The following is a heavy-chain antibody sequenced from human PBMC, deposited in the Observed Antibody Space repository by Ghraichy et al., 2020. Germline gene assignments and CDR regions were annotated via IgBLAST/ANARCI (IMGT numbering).Heavy chain of an antibody. CDR2: IRYDGSNK. CDR1: GFTFSSYG. V-gene: IGHV3-30*02. CDR3: AKTLMGGAYYYYMDV. J-gene: IGHJ6*03. D-gene: IGHD1-26*01. Sequence: LSLTCAASGFTFSSYGMHWVRQAPGKGLEWVAFIRYDGSNKYYADSVKGRFTISRDNSKNTLYLQMNSLRAEDTAVYYCAKTLMGGAYYYYMDVWGKGTTVTVSS.